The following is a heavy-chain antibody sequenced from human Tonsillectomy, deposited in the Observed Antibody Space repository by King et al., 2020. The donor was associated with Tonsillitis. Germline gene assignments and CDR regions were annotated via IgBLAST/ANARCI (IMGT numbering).Heavy chain of an antibody. J-gene: IGHJ4*02. CDR1: GFTFSGYG. D-gene: IGHD3-22*01. CDR3: AREGYYYDSSGSNPFDY. Sequence: VQLVESGGGVVQPGRSLRLSCAASGFTFSGYGMHWVRQAPGKGLEWGAIIWYDGSNKYYADSVKGLFYISRDNSKNTMYLQMNSLRAEDTAVYYCAREGYYYDSSGSNPFDYWGQGTLVTVSS. V-gene: IGHV3-33*01. CDR2: IWYDGSNK.